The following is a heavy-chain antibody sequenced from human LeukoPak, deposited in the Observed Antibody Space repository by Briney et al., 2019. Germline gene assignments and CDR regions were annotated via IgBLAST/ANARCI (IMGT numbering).Heavy chain of an antibody. Sequence: PSETLSLTCTVSGGSISSSSYYWGWIRQPPGKGLEWIGSIYYSGSTYYNPSLKSRVTISVDTSRNQFSLKLSSVIAADTAVYYCARLSYSSGWYQYWYFDLWGRGTLVTVSS. CDR1: GGSISSSSYY. J-gene: IGHJ2*01. V-gene: IGHV4-39*01. CDR3: ARLSYSSGWYQYWYFDL. D-gene: IGHD6-19*01. CDR2: IYYSGST.